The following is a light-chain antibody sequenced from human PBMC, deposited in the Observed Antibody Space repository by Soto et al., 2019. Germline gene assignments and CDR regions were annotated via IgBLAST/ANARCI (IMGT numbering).Light chain of an antibody. CDR2: DVS. Sequence: QSVLTQPASVSGSLGQSITISCTGTSSDVGGYNYVSWYQQYPGKAPKVVIFDVSNWPSGVSNRFSGSKSGNTASLTISGLQAEDEADYYCSSYTTSSTVVFGGGTKLTVL. V-gene: IGLV2-14*03. CDR1: SSDVGGYNY. CDR3: SSYTTSSTVV. J-gene: IGLJ2*01.